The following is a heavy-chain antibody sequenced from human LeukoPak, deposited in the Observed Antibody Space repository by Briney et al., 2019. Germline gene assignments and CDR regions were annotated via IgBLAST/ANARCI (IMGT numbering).Heavy chain of an antibody. D-gene: IGHD5-24*01. CDR2: IRYDGSNK. V-gene: IGHV3-30*02. CDR3: AKDSPNLHNYFDWGHMDV. Sequence: GGSLRLSCAASGFTFSNYGMHWVRQAPGKGLDWVAFIRYDGSNKYYADSVKGRFTISRDNSKNTLYLQVNSLRAEDTAVYYCAKDSPNLHNYFDWGHMDVWGKGTTVTVSS. CDR1: GFTFSNYG. J-gene: IGHJ6*03.